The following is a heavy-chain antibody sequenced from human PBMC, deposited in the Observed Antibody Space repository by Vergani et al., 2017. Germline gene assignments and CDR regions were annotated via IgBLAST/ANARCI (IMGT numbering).Heavy chain of an antibody. CDR1: GFTVSSNY. CDR2: IYSGGST. V-gene: IGHV3-66*01. CDR3: ARIWGYCSSTSCRDSVDAFDI. D-gene: IGHD2-2*01. Sequence: EVQLVESGGGLVQPGGSLRLSCAASGFTVSSNYMSWVRQAPGKGLEWVSVIYSGGSTYYADSVKGRFTIARDNAKNSLYLQMNSLRAEDTAVYYCARIWGYCSSTSCRDSVDAFDIWGQGTMVTVSS. J-gene: IGHJ3*02.